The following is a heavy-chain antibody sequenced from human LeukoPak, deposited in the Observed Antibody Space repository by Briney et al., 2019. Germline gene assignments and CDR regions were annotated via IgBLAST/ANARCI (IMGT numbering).Heavy chain of an antibody. D-gene: IGHD4-17*01. CDR2: IYTSGST. CDR1: GGSISSYY. J-gene: IGHJ5*02. Sequence: SETLSLTCTVSGGSISSYYWSWIRQPAGKGLEWIGRIYTSGSTNYNPSLKSRVTMSVDTSKNQFSLKLSSVTAADTAVYYCARSLVDYYGDYLYWFDTWGQGTLVTVSS. CDR3: ARSLVDYYGDYLYWFDT. V-gene: IGHV4-4*07.